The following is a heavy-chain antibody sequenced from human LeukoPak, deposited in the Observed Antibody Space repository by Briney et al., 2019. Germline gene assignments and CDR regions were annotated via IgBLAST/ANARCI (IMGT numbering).Heavy chain of an antibody. V-gene: IGHV4-61*05. D-gene: IGHD3-22*01. J-gene: IGHJ6*03. CDR3: ARTYYYDSSGYPRYYYYMDV. Sequence: SETLSLTCTVSGGSISNSSYYWGWIRQPPGKGLEWIGYIYYSGSTNYNPSLKSRVTISVDTSKNQFSLKLSSVTAADTAVYYCARTYYYDSSGYPRYYYYMDVWGKGTTVTISS. CDR2: IYYSGST. CDR1: GGSISNSSYY.